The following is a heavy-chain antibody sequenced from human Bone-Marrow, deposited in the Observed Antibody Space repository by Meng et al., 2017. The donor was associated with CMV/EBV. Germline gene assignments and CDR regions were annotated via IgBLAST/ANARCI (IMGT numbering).Heavy chain of an antibody. Sequence: GGSLRLSGAASGFTFSSYSMNWVLQAPGKGMEWVANIKQDGSEKYYVDSVKGRFTISRDNAKNSLYLKMNSLRAEDTAVYYCRGSYQRSDYWGQGTMVTVAS. J-gene: IGHJ4*02. V-gene: IGHV3-7*01. D-gene: IGHD1-26*01. CDR2: IKQDGSEK. CDR3: RGSYQRSDY. CDR1: GFTFSSYS.